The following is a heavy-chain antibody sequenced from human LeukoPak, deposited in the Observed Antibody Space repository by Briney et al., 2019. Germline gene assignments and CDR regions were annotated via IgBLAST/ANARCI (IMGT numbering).Heavy chain of an antibody. CDR3: ARYNWNDEGFDP. Sequence: GASVNVSCKAFGGTFSSYAISWVRQAPGQGLEWMGGIIPIFGTANYAQKFQGRVTITADESTSTAYMELSSLRSEDTAVYYCARYNWNDEGFDPWGQGTLVTVSS. CDR1: GGTFSSYA. CDR2: IIPIFGTA. D-gene: IGHD1-1*01. J-gene: IGHJ5*02. V-gene: IGHV1-69*13.